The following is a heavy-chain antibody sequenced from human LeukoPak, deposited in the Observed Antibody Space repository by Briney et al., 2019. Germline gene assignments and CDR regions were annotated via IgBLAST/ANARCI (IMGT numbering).Heavy chain of an antibody. V-gene: IGHV3-23*01. J-gene: IGHJ4*02. D-gene: IGHD3-3*01. Sequence: GGSLRLSCAASGFTFSSYAMSWVRQAPGKGLEWVSAISGSGGSTYYADSVKGRFTISRDNSKNTLYLQMNSLRAEDTAVYYCAKDPQLRFLEWLLDYFDYWGQGTLVTVSS. CDR2: ISGSGGST. CDR3: AKDPQLRFLEWLLDYFDY. CDR1: GFTFSSYA.